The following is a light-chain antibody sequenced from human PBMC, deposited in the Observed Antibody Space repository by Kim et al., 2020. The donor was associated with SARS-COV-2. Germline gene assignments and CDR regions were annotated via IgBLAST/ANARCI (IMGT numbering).Light chain of an antibody. Sequence: AAIGDRATTTGRATRTINGWWAWYQQKRARAPKLVLYDANILNTRVPSGFSGRGSETECALTISSGQPDDFVTYYCQQFNATSYSSGEGTKLAI. V-gene: IGKV1-5*01. CDR2: DAN. CDR1: RTINGW. J-gene: IGKJ2*01. CDR3: QQFNATSYS.